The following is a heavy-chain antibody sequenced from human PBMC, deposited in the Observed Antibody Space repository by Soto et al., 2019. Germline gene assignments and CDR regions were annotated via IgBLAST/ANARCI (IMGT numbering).Heavy chain of an antibody. J-gene: IGHJ6*02. V-gene: IGHV1-69*01. CDR1: GGSFSKYG. CDR3: ARGYRENNFYAMDV. Sequence: QVQLVQSGAEVKMPGSSVRVSCKASGGSFSKYGFSWVRQAPGQGLEWMGGIIPMFGIGNYAEKFLGRVTITANDSTSTSHTALSSLRSDDTAVYFCARGYRENNFYAMDVWGQGTTVTVSS. CDR2: IIPMFGIG. D-gene: IGHD1-26*01.